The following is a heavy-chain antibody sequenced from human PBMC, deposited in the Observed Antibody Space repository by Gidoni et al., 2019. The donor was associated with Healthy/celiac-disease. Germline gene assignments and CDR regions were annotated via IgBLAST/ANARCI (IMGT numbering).Heavy chain of an antibody. CDR1: VVSISSRRYY. CDR3: ARHETDYYDSSDNLGPLYYYYGMDV. Sequence: QLQLQESGPGLVKPSETLSLTCTVSVVSISSRRYYRGWTRQPPGKGLEWIGSIYYSVSTYYNPSLKSRVTISVDTSKNQFSLKLSSVTAADTAVYYCARHETDYYDSSDNLGPLYYYYGMDVWGQGTTVTVSS. V-gene: IGHV4-39*01. D-gene: IGHD3-22*01. CDR2: IYYSVST. J-gene: IGHJ6*02.